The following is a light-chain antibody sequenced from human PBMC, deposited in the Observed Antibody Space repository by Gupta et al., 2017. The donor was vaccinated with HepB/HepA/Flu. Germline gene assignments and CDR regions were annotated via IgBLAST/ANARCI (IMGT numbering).Light chain of an antibody. CDR1: QNIRSSS. J-gene: IGKJ2*02. CDR3: RNECDSSCT. Sequence: EIVLTQSTDTLSLSPGERATLSFRASQNIRSSSLAWYQQRPGQAPRLLIYDASSSATGIPDTFSGSGSSAAFTLIIIRRVPADFAVSYCRNECDSSCTFGQGTXLEIK. CDR2: DAS. V-gene: IGKV3D-20*02.